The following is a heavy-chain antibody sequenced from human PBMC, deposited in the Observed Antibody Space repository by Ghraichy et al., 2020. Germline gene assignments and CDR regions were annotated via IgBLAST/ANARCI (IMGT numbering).Heavy chain of an antibody. Sequence: ASVKVSCKASGYTFTGYYMHWVRQAPGQGLEWMGWINPNSGGTNYAQKFQGRVTMTRDTSISTAYMELSRLRSDDTAVYYCARVEELRYFDWLLTSPNWFDPWGQGTLVTVSS. J-gene: IGHJ5*02. V-gene: IGHV1-2*02. CDR1: GYTFTGYY. CDR3: ARVEELRYFDWLLTSPNWFDP. CDR2: INPNSGGT. D-gene: IGHD3-9*01.